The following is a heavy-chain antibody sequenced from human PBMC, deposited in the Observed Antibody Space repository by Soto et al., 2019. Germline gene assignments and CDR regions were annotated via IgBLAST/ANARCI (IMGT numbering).Heavy chain of an antibody. CDR2: ISSSSSTI. CDR1: GFTFSSYS. D-gene: IGHD5-18*01. V-gene: IGHV3-48*02. Sequence: GGSVRLSCAASGFTFSSYSMKWVRQAPGKGLEWVSYISSSSSTIYYADSVKGRFTISRDNAKNSLYLQMNSLRDEDTAVYYCARSDSYGYVNYYYYGMDVWGQGTTVTVSS. J-gene: IGHJ6*02. CDR3: ARSDSYGYVNYYYYGMDV.